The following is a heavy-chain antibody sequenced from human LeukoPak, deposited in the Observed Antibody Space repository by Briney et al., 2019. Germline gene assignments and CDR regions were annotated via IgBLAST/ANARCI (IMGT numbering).Heavy chain of an antibody. J-gene: IGHJ4*02. Sequence: SETLSLTCTVSDYSISSGYYWGWIRQPPGKGLEWIGSIYRDGNTYYNPSLTSRVTISVDTSKNQFSLRLSSVTAADTAMYYCARDPPLYSSSWYLGFDYWGQGTLVTVPS. CDR3: ARDPPLYSSSWYLGFDY. CDR1: DYSISSGYY. V-gene: IGHV4-38-2*02. CDR2: IYRDGNT. D-gene: IGHD6-13*01.